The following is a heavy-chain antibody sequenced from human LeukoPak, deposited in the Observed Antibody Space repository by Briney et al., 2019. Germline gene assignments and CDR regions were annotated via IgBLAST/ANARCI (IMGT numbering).Heavy chain of an antibody. D-gene: IGHD2/OR15-2a*01. J-gene: IGHJ4*02. V-gene: IGHV4-59*01. CDR3: ARTRISYFDY. Sequence: SETLSLTCTVSGGSISSYYWSWIRQPPGKGLEWIGYIYYSGSTNYNPSLKSRITISVDTSKNQFSLKLSSVTAAETAVYYCARTRISYFDYWGQGTLVTVSS. CDR2: IYYSGST. CDR1: GGSISSYY.